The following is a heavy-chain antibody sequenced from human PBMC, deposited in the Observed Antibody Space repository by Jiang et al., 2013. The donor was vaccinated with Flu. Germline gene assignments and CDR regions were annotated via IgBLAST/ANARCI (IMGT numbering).Heavy chain of an antibody. V-gene: IGHV1-18*01. CDR1: GYTFASYG. Sequence: GAEVKKPGASVRVSCKASGYTFASYGINWVRQAPGQGLEWMGWISPYNGYTNYAQNLQGRVTLTIDTSTSVAYMELRSLRSDDTAIYYCTRVSGGAPVYHFDYWAEEPRSTVSS. CDR2: ISPYNGYT. D-gene: IGHD2-8*02. J-gene: IGHJ4*01. CDR3: TRVSGGAPVYHFDY.